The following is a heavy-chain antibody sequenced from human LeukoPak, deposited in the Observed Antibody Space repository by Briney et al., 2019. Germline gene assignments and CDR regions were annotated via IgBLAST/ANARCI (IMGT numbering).Heavy chain of an antibody. CDR3: ARVSRVPAALYYYYYYMDV. D-gene: IGHD2-2*01. Sequence: SQTLSLTCAISGDSVSSNSAAWNWIRQSPSRGLEWLGRTYYRSKWYNDYAVSVKSRITINPDTSKNQFSLQLNFVTPEDTAVYYCARVSRVPAALYYYYYYMDVWGKGTTVTVSS. CDR2: TYYRSKWYN. J-gene: IGHJ6*03. CDR1: GDSVSSNSAA. V-gene: IGHV6-1*01.